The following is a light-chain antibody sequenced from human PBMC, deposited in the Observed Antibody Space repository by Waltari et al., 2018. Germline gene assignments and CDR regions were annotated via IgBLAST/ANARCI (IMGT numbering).Light chain of an antibody. CDR1: ESVNRH. J-gene: IGKJ2*01. V-gene: IGKV1-5*03. Sequence: IQVTQSPSTLSASVGDRVNITCRTSESVNRHLAWYQQKPGRALNLLIYKASTLETGAPSKFSGSGSGTEFSLTITNLQRDDFATYFCQHYDSYQYAFGPGTKLEIK. CDR3: QHYDSYQYA. CDR2: KAS.